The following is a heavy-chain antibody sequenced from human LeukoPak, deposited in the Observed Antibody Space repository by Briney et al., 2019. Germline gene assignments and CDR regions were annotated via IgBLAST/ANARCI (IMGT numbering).Heavy chain of an antibody. CDR3: AKDKAPGIWHTPSDF. CDR1: GFTFRTYA. Sequence: PGGSLRLSCAASGFTFRTYAMSWVRQAPGKGLGWVSGISDSGDGTYYAESVKGRFTISRDNSKNTVFLQMNSLRADDTAKYYCAKDKAPGIWHTPSDFWGQGTLVTVSS. CDR2: ISDSGDGT. D-gene: IGHD2-2*02. V-gene: IGHV3-23*01. J-gene: IGHJ4*02.